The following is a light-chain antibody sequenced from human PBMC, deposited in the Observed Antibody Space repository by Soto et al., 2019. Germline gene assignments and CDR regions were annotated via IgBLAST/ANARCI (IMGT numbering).Light chain of an antibody. Sequence: EIVMTQSPGTLSLSPGERATLSCSASQSVSSRLAWYQQKPGQAPRLXXSGASSRATGIPDRFSGSGFGTDLTLTISRLETEYFALYYCQHYAGGSRITFGQGTRLDIK. CDR2: GAS. CDR1: QSVSSR. CDR3: QHYAGGSRIT. V-gene: IGKV3-20*01. J-gene: IGKJ5*01.